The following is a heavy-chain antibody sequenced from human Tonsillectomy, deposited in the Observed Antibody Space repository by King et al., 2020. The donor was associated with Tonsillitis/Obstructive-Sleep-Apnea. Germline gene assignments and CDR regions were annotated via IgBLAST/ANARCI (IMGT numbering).Heavy chain of an antibody. J-gene: IGHJ4*02. Sequence: QLQESGPGLVKPSETLSLTCTVSGGSISSSSYYWGWIRQPPGKGLEWIGSIYYSGSTYYNPSLKSRVTISVDTSKNQFSLKLSSVTAADTAVYYCASSYRGQYSGYDAGLFDTWGQGTLVTVSS. CDR2: IYYSGST. V-gene: IGHV4-39*01. CDR1: GGSISSSSYY. D-gene: IGHD5-12*01. CDR3: ASSYRGQYSGYDAGLFDT.